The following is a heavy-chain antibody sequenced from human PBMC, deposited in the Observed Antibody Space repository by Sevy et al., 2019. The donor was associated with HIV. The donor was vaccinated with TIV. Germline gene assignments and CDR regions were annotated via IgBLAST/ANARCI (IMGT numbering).Heavy chain of an antibody. CDR1: GGSISSGGYY. D-gene: IGHD6-19*01. CDR2: IYYSGST. V-gene: IGHV4-31*03. Sequence: SETLSLTCTVSGGSISSGGYYWSWIRQHPGKGLEWIGYIYYSGSTYYNPSLKSRVTISVDTSKNQFSLKLSSVTAADTAVYYCARVPSSGWWAFDYWGQGTLVTVSS. CDR3: ARVPSSGWWAFDY. J-gene: IGHJ4*02.